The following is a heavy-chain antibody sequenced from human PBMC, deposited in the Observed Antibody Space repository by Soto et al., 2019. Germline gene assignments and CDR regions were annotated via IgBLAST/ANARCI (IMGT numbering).Heavy chain of an antibody. CDR3: ATGRYGARDAFDI. Sequence: ASVKVSCKVSGYTLTALSMHWVRQAPGKGLEWMGGFDPEDGETIYAQKFQGRVTMTEDTSTDTAYTELSSLRSEDPAVYYCATGRYGARDAFDIWGQGKMVTVS. J-gene: IGHJ3*02. CDR1: GYTLTALS. V-gene: IGHV1-24*01. CDR2: FDPEDGET. D-gene: IGHD1-26*01.